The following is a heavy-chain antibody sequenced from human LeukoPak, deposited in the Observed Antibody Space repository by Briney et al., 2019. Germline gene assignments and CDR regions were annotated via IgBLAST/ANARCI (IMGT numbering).Heavy chain of an antibody. J-gene: IGHJ4*02. Sequence: GESLQISCKGSGYSFTSYWIGWVRQMPGKGLEWMEIIYPGDSDTRYSPSFQGQVTISADKSISTAYLQWSSLKASDTAMYYCARHGVATIPYFDYWGQGTLVTVSA. V-gene: IGHV5-51*01. D-gene: IGHD5-12*01. CDR2: IYPGDSDT. CDR1: GYSFTSYW. CDR3: ARHGVATIPYFDY.